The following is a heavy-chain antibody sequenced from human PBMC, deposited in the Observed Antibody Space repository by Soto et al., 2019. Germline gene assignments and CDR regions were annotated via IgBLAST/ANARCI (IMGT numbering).Heavy chain of an antibody. CDR1: GYILSYYT. CDR3: ARGHGGGSYRIDY. D-gene: IGHD3-16*02. V-gene: IGHV1-3*04. Sequence: QVQLVQSGPEVNKPGAPLEVSCKASGYILSYYTIHWVRQAPGQRLEWMGWVHTGHGTTRYSQRLQDRITITRDTSASTASVELSSLTSEDTAVYYCARGHGGGSYRIDYWGQGTLVTVSS. CDR2: VHTGHGTT. J-gene: IGHJ4*02.